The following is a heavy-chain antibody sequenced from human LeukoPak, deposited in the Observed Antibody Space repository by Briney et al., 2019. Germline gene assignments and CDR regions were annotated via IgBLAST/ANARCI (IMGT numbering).Heavy chain of an antibody. CDR1: GFTVSSNY. V-gene: IGHV3-66*02. J-gene: IGHJ4*02. D-gene: IGHD4-17*01. CDR3: AKGETPYGDYDLFDY. CDR2: ISNDGDT. Sequence: GGSLRLSCAASGFTVSSNYMSWVRQAPGKGLECVSVISNDGDTYYADSVKGRFTISRDNSKTTLYLQMNSLRAEDTAVYYCAKGETPYGDYDLFDYWGQGKLVTVSA.